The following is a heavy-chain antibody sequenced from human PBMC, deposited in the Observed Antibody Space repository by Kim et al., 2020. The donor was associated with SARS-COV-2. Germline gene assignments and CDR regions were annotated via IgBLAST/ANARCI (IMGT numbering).Heavy chain of an antibody. Sequence: GGSLRLSCAASGFSFSSYSMHWVRQAPGKGLEWVSYISSSSTIYYGDSVKGRFTISRDNAKNSLFLLMNSLRDEDTAVYYCARGIGSGGYYSSYSYAMDVWGQGTTVTVSS. CDR1: GFSFSSYS. V-gene: IGHV3-48*02. J-gene: IGHJ6*02. CDR3: ARGIGSGGYYSSYSYAMDV. D-gene: IGHD3-10*01. CDR2: ISSSSTI.